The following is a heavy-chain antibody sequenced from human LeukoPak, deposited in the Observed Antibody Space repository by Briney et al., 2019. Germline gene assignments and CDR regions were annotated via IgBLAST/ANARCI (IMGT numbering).Heavy chain of an antibody. V-gene: IGHV3-30*18. CDR3: AKDESYYYDSGSCDY. CDR2: ISYDGSNK. CDR1: GFTFSSYG. D-gene: IGHD3-22*01. Sequence: GGSLRLSCAASGFTFSSYGMHWVRQAPGKGLEWVAVISYDGSNKYYADSVKGRFTISRDNSKNTLYLQMNSLRAEDTAVYYCAKDESYYYDSGSCDYWGQGTLVTVSS. J-gene: IGHJ4*02.